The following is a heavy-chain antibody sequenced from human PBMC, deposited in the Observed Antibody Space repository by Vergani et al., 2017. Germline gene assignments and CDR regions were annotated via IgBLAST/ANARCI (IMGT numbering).Heavy chain of an antibody. Sequence: QEQLVQSGAEVKKPGASVKVSCKASGYTFTSYAMHWVRQAPGQRLEGMGWINGGNGNTKYSQKFQGIVTITRDKSASTSYMELSSLRSEAAAVYYCARGRTMVRGVIINWFDPWGEAALVSVSS. CDR2: INGGNGNT. V-gene: IGHV1-3*01. D-gene: IGHD3-10*01. J-gene: IGHJ5*02. CDR1: GYTFTSYA. CDR3: ARGRTMVRGVIINWFDP.